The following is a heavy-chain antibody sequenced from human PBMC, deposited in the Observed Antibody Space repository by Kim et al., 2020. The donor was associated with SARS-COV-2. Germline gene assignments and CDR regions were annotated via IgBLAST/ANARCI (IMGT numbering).Heavy chain of an antibody. J-gene: IGHJ3*02. V-gene: IGHV4-39*01. D-gene: IGHD2-2*01. CDR3: ATGSIVVVPAAYAFDI. Sequence: PSLKGRVTRSVDTSKNRFALKRSSVTAADTAVYYCATGSIVVVPAAYAFDIWGQGTLVTVSS.